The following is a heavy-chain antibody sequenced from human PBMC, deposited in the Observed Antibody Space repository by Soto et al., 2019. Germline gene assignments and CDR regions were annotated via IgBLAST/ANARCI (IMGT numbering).Heavy chain of an antibody. CDR2: INHSGST. V-gene: IGHV4-34*01. Sequence: PSETLSLTCAVYGGSFSGYYWSWIRQPPGKGLEWIGEINHSGSTNYSPSLKSRVTISVDTSKNQFSLKLSSVTAADTAVYYCARGPRVSPYCSSTSCYRVQGYYYYMDVWGKGTTVTVSS. J-gene: IGHJ6*03. CDR3: ARGPRVSPYCSSTSCYRVQGYYYYMDV. CDR1: GGSFSGYY. D-gene: IGHD2-2*01.